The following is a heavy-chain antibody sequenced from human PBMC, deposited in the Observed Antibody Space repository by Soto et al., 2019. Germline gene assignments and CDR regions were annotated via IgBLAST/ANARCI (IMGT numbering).Heavy chain of an antibody. CDR1: GGTFSHSA. CDR2: VIPISGTA. D-gene: IGHD1-1*01. V-gene: IGHV1-69*13. Sequence: VKVSCKASGGTFSHSAISWVRTAPEQGLEWMGGVIPISGTAHYAQKFEGSVSIIADESQRTGYVDLSSLRSEQTAMYFCERENEVPCSPYFYGLDVWAQGTTVTVSS. J-gene: IGHJ6*02. CDR3: ERENEVPCSPYFYGLDV.